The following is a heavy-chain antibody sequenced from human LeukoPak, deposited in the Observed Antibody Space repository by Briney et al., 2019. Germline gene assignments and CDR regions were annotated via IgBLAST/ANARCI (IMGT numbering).Heavy chain of an antibody. V-gene: IGHV1-2*06. CDR2: INPNNGDT. CDR3: ARDRGDDTVPYFDY. D-gene: IGHD3-16*01. Sequence: ASVKVSRKASGYGITGYYIHWVRQAPGQGLEWMGRINPNNGDTNSAQTFQGRITMTRDTSISIVYMEVTRLRSDGTAVYYCARDRGDDTVPYFDYWGQGTLVTVSS. J-gene: IGHJ4*02. CDR1: GYGITGYY.